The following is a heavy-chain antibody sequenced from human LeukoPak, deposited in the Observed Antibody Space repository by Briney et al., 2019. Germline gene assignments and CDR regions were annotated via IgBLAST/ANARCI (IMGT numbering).Heavy chain of an antibody. Sequence: PSETLSLTCAVYGGSFSGDYWSWIRQPPGKGLEWIGEINHSGSTNYNPSLKSRVTISVDTSKNQFSLKLSSVTAADTAVYYCARLTAARPLDYWGQGTLVTVSS. CDR3: ARLTAARPLDY. D-gene: IGHD6-6*01. CDR1: GGSFSGDY. CDR2: INHSGST. J-gene: IGHJ4*02. V-gene: IGHV4-34*01.